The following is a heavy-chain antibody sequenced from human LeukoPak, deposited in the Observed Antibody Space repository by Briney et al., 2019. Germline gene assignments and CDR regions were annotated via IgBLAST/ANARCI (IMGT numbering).Heavy chain of an antibody. CDR1: GFTFSSYS. CDR3: ARDQLVVGALKDY. Sequence: GGSLRLSCAASGFTFSSYSMNWVRQAPGKGLEWVSYISSSNTYIYYADSVKGRFTISRDNAKNPLYLQMNSLRAEDTAVYYCARDQLVVGALKDYWGQGTLVTVSS. CDR2: ISSSNTYI. D-gene: IGHD2-2*01. V-gene: IGHV3-21*01. J-gene: IGHJ4*02.